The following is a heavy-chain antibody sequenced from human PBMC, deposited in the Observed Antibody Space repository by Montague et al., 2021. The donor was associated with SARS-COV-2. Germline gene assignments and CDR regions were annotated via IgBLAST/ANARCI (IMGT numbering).Heavy chain of an antibody. CDR3: SAEMATISAPLDY. CDR1: GFTFSSYA. Sequence: SLRLSCAASGFTFSSYAMHWVRQAPGKGLEWVAGISYDGSKKYYADSVKGRFTISRDNSKNTLCLQMNSLRAEDTAVYYCSAEMATISAPLDYWGQGTLVTVSS. V-gene: IGHV3-30*04. D-gene: IGHD5-24*01. J-gene: IGHJ4*02. CDR2: ISYDGSKK.